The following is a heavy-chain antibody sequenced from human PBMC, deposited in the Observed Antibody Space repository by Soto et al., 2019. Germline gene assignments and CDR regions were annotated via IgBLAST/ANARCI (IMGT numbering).Heavy chain of an antibody. V-gene: IGHV3-23*01. Sequence: GGSRRLSCAASGFTFNTFEMSWVRQAPGRGLEWVSFISTDSSRAYYADAVKGRFTISRDNSKHTLYLQMNSLTAEDTAVYACVKGGWLDFWGQGP. CDR2: ISTDSSRA. J-gene: IGHJ5*01. D-gene: IGHD3-16*01. CDR3: VKGGWLDF. CDR1: GFTFNTFE.